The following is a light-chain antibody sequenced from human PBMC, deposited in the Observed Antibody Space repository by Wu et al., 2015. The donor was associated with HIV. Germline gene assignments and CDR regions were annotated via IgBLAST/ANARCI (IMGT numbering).Light chain of an antibody. CDR1: QSVNSNY. V-gene: IGKV3-20*01. CDR2: GAS. J-gene: IGKJ5*01. CDR3: QQYDISIT. Sequence: DIVLTQFPGTLSLSPGDSATLSCRASQSVNSNYFAWFQQKPGQAPRLLIYGASSRATGIPDRFSGSGSGTDFTLTLTRLEPEDFAVYYCQQYDISITFGQGT.